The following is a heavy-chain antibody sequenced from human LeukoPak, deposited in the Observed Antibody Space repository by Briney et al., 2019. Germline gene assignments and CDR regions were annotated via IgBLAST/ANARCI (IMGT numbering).Heavy chain of an antibody. Sequence: QPGGSLRLSCAASGFTFHNYAMHWVRQAPGKGLKWVSLIKGNGDTTYTDSVKGRLIISRDKSKNSLYLQINSLRTEDTALYYCAKDTGSGWSFDYWGLGTLVTVSS. D-gene: IGHD6-19*01. CDR3: AKDTGSGWSFDY. CDR1: GFTFHNYA. J-gene: IGHJ4*02. V-gene: IGHV3-43*02. CDR2: IKGNGDTT.